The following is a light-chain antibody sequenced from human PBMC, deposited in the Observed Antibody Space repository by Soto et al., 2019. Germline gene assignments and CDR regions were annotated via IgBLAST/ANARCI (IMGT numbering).Light chain of an antibody. CDR2: DVS. CDR1: SSDFGGYNY. J-gene: IGLJ1*01. CDR3: SPFTRSSTPYV. Sequence: QSALTQPASVSGSPGQSITISCTGTSSDFGGYNYVSWYQQYPGKAPKLMIYDVSNRPSGVSNRFSGSKSGNTASLTISGLQAEDEADYYCSPFTRSSTPYVFGTGTKVTVL. V-gene: IGLV2-14*03.